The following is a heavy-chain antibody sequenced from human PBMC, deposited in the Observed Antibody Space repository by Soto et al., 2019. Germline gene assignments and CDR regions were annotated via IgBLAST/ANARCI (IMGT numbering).Heavy chain of an antibody. CDR2: ISGSGGST. V-gene: IGHV3-23*01. CDR3: AKDQDIVVVPAAPNWFDP. Sequence: PGGSRRLSCAASGFTFSSYAMSWGRQAPGKGLEWVSAISGSGGSTYYADSVKGRFTISRDNSKNTLYLQMNSLRAEDTAVHYCAKDQDIVVVPAAPNWFDPWGQGTLVTVSS. J-gene: IGHJ5*02. CDR1: GFTFSSYA. D-gene: IGHD2-2*01.